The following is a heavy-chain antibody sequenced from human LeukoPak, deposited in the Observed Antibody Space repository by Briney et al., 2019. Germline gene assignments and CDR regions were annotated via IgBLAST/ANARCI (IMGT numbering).Heavy chain of an antibody. CDR3: AKDGNIVVVTYWFDP. J-gene: IGHJ5*02. CDR2: ISYDGSNK. Sequence: GSLRLSCAASGFTFSSYGMHWVRQAPGKGLEWVAVISYDGSNKYYADSVKGRFTISRDNSKNTLYLQMNSLRAEDTAVYYCAKDGNIVVVTYWFDPWGQGTLVTVSS. V-gene: IGHV3-30*18. CDR1: GFTFSSYG. D-gene: IGHD2-21*02.